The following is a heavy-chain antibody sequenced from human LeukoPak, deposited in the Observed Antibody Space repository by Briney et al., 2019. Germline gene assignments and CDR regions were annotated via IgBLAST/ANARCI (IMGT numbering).Heavy chain of an antibody. D-gene: IGHD3-10*01. Sequence: ASVKVSCKASGGTFSSYAISWVRQAPGQGLEWMGGIIPIFGTANYAQKFQGRVTITADESTSTAYMELSSLRSEDTAVYYCARDRGDPKHYFDYWGQGTLVTVSS. CDR3: ARDRGDPKHYFDY. CDR2: IIPIFGTA. CDR1: GGTFSSYA. V-gene: IGHV1-69*13. J-gene: IGHJ4*02.